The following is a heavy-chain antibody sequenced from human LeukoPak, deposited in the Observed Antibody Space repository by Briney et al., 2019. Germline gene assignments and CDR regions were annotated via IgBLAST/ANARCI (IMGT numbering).Heavy chain of an antibody. D-gene: IGHD3-10*01. Sequence: KPSETLSLTCAVSGYSISSGYYWGWIRQPPGKGLEWIGSIYHSGSTYYNPSLKSRVTISVDTSKNQFSLKLSSVTAADTAVYYCAVNYYGSGGPTNAFDYWGQGTLVTVSS. CDR2: IYHSGST. CDR3: AVNYYGSGGPTNAFDY. CDR1: GYSISSGYY. J-gene: IGHJ4*02. V-gene: IGHV4-38-2*01.